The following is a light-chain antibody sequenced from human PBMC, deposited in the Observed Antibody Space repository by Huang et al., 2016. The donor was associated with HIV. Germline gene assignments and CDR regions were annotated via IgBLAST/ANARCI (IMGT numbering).Light chain of an antibody. Sequence: DIVMTQSPLSLPVTPGEPASISCRSSQSLLHSNGYNYLDWYLQKPGHGPQLLTYLGYNRASGVPDRVSGSGTGTDFTLKISRVEAEDVGIYYCMQALQTITFGQGTRLEIE. CDR3: MQALQTIT. CDR1: QSLLHSNGYNY. CDR2: LGY. J-gene: IGKJ5*01. V-gene: IGKV2-28*01.